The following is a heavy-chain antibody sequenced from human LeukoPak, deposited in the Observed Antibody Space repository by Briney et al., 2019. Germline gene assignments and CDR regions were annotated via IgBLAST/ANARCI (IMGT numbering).Heavy chain of an antibody. D-gene: IGHD6-6*01. CDR2: MSGSGDKT. J-gene: IGHJ4*02. V-gene: IGHV3-23*01. CDR3: ARDRSIASDY. CDR1: GFTFSTYA. Sequence: GGPLRLSCAASGFTFSTYAMSWVRQAPGKRLEWVSFMSGSGDKTYYADSVKGRFTISRDNAKNTLYLQMNSLRAEDTAVYYCARDRSIASDYWGQGTLVTVSS.